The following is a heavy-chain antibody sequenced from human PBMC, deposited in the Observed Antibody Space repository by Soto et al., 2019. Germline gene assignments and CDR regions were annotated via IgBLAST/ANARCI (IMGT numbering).Heavy chain of an antibody. CDR1: GFPFSGYA. J-gene: IGHJ5*02. V-gene: IGHV3-30-3*01. CDR2: ISHDGNNK. D-gene: IGHD5-18*01. CDR3: TRVGFGYSYGNGFDP. Sequence: QVQLVESGGGVVQPGRSLRLSCAASGFPFSGYAMHWVCQTPGKGLEWVAVISHDGNNKYYADPVKDRFTISRDNSKNTVYLQMDRLRDEDTGIYYCTRVGFGYSYGNGFDPWGQGTLVTVSS.